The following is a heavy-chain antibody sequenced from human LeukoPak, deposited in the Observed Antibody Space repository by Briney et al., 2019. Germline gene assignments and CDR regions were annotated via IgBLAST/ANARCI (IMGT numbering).Heavy chain of an antibody. Sequence: PGGSLRLSCAASGFPFGSYAMHWVRQAPGKGLEWVSYISSESRTIHYADSVRGRFTISRDNAKNSLYLQMNSLRAEDTAVYYCARDYLRLGDGWGQGTLVTVSS. CDR3: ARDYLRLGDG. J-gene: IGHJ4*02. D-gene: IGHD3-10*02. V-gene: IGHV3-48*04. CDR2: ISSESRTI. CDR1: GFPFGSYA.